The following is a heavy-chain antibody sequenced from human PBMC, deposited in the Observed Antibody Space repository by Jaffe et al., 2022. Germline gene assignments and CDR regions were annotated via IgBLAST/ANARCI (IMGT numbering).Heavy chain of an antibody. CDR1: GFTFSSYA. Sequence: EVQLLESGGGLVQPGGSLRLSCAASGFTFSSYAMSWVRQAPGKGLEWVSAISGSGGSTYYADSVKGRFTISRDNSKNTLYLQMNSLRAEDTAVYYCAKRFGYYYGSGSYYTDYYFDYWGQGTLVTVSS. J-gene: IGHJ4*02. CDR3: AKRFGYYYGSGSYYTDYYFDY. CDR2: ISGSGGST. V-gene: IGHV3-23*01. D-gene: IGHD3-10*01.